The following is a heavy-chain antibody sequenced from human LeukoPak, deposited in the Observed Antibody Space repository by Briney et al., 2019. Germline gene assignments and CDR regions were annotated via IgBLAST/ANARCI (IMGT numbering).Heavy chain of an antibody. CDR3: ACWGGGNQGH. Sequence: APVKVSCKASGYTFTGYYMHWVRQAPGQGLEWMGRINPNSGDTIYAQNFQGRVTVTRDTSISTAYMELSRLRSDDTAVYYCACWGGGNQGHWGQGTLVTVSS. CDR1: GYTFTGYY. CDR2: INPNSGDT. V-gene: IGHV1-2*06. J-gene: IGHJ4*02. D-gene: IGHD4-23*01.